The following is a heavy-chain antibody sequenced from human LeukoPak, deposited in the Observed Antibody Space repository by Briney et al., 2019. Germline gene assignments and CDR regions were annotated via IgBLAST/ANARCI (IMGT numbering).Heavy chain of an antibody. Sequence: SETLSLTCAVYGGSFSGYYWSWIRQPPGKGLEWIGEINHSGSTNYNPSLKSRVTISVDTSKNQFSLKLSSVTAADTAVYYCAKTDSSGYYYDGYYYYGMDVWGQGTTVTVSS. D-gene: IGHD3-22*01. V-gene: IGHV4-34*01. CDR2: INHSGST. CDR3: AKTDSSGYYYDGYYYYGMDV. J-gene: IGHJ6*02. CDR1: GGSFSGYY.